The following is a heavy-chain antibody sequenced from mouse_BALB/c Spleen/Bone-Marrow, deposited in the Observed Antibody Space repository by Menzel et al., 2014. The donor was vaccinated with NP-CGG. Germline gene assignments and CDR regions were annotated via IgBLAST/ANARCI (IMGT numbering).Heavy chain of an antibody. D-gene: IGHD1-1*01. V-gene: IGHV1-4*01. J-gene: IGHJ2*01. Sequence: VMLVESGAELARPGASVKMSCKASGYTFTSYTMHWVKQRPGQGLEWIGYINPSSGYTNYNQKFKDKATLTADKSSSTAYMRLSSLTSEDSAVYYCARESLYGSNYYWGQGTTLTVSS. CDR1: GYTFTSYT. CDR2: INPSSGYT. CDR3: ARESLYGSNYY.